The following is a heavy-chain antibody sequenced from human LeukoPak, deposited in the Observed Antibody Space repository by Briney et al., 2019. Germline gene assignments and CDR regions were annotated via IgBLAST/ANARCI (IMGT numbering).Heavy chain of an antibody. J-gene: IGHJ4*02. V-gene: IGHV1-18*01. CDR2: ISALYGHT. Sequence: ASVKVCCKASGYSFTRFGITRVRQAPGQGLEWMGWISALYGHTNYAQKFQGRVTMTTDTSTSTAYMELRSLRSDDTAVYYCARDFYHGHCAGLSCFLLDSWGQGALVIVSS. CDR3: ARDFYHGHCAGLSCFLLDS. CDR1: GYSFTRFG. D-gene: IGHD2-8*02.